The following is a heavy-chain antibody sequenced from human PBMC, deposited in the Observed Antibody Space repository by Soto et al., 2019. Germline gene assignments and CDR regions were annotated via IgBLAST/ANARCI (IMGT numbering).Heavy chain of an antibody. V-gene: IGHV3-30*18. Sequence: GGSLRLSCAASGFTFSSYGMHWVRQAPGKGLEWVAVISYDGSNKYYADSVKGRFTISRDNSENTLYLQMNSLRAEDTAVYYCAKDLDYDQKNDAFDIWGQGTMVTVSS. CDR2: ISYDGSNK. CDR1: GFTFSSYG. J-gene: IGHJ3*02. D-gene: IGHD3-22*01. CDR3: AKDLDYDQKNDAFDI.